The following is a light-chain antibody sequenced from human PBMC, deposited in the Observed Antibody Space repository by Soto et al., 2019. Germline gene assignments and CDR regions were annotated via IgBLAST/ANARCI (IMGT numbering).Light chain of an antibody. Sequence: IVMTQSPATLSVSPGERATLSCRASQSVSILLAWYQQKPGQAPSLLIYGASTRATGAPDRFSGTGSGTEFTLTISSLKPEDYAVYYCQQYKSWPPITFGQGTRLEIK. CDR3: QQYKSWPPIT. CDR2: GAS. V-gene: IGKV3-15*01. CDR1: QSVSIL. J-gene: IGKJ5*01.